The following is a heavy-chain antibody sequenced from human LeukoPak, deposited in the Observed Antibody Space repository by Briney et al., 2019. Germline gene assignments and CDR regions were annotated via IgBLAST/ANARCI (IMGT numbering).Heavy chain of an antibody. D-gene: IGHD3-3*01. CDR3: ARAPFTIFGVHPSCWFDP. V-gene: IGHV4-34*01. J-gene: IGHJ5*02. CDR1: GGSFSGYY. CDR2: INHSGST. Sequence: PSETLSLTCAVYGGSFSGYYWSWIRQPPGKGLEWIGEINHSGSTNYNPSLKSRVTISIDTSKNQFSLKLSSVTAADTAVYYCARAPFTIFGVHPSCWFDPWGQGTLVTVSS.